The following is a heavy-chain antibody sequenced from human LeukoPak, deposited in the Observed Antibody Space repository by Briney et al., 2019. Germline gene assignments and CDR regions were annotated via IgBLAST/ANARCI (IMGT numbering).Heavy chain of an antibody. CDR3: AKDRVVWEKVATYGLDV. CDR2: ISYDGSDQ. V-gene: IGHV3-30*18. Sequence: PGGSLRLSCTASGFTFSTYGVHWVRQAPGKGLEWVAVISYDGSDQDYADSVKGRFTISRDNSKNTVFVEVNSVRAEDAAVYYCAKDRVVWEKVATYGLDVWDQGTTVIVSS. J-gene: IGHJ6*02. D-gene: IGHD1-26*01. CDR1: GFTFSTYG.